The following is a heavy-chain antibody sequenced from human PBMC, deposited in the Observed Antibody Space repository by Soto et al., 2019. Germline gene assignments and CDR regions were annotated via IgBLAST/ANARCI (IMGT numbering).Heavy chain of an antibody. CDR2: IYPGDSDT. V-gene: IGHV5-51*01. CDR3: ARLPYGGNFAFNWFDP. Sequence: PGESLKISCKGSGYSFTIYWIGWVRQMPGKGLEWMGIIYPGDSDTRYSPSFQGQVTISADKSISTAYLQWSSLKASDTAMYYCARLPYGGNFAFNWFDPWGQGTLVTVSS. CDR1: GYSFTIYW. D-gene: IGHD4-17*01. J-gene: IGHJ5*02.